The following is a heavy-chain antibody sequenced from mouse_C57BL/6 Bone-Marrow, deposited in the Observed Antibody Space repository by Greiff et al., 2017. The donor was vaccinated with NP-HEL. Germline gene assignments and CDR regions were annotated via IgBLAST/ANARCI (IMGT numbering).Heavy chain of an antibody. Sequence: QVQLQQSGAELVMPGASVKLSCKASGYTFTSYWMHWVKQRPGQGLEWIGEIDPSDSYTNYNQKFKGKSTLTVDKSSSTAYMQLSSLTSEDSAVYYCARDYGSSYPYYYAMDYWGQGTSVTVSS. CDR3: ARDYGSSYPYYYAMDY. J-gene: IGHJ4*01. D-gene: IGHD1-1*01. CDR1: GYTFTSYW. V-gene: IGHV1-69*01. CDR2: IDPSDSYT.